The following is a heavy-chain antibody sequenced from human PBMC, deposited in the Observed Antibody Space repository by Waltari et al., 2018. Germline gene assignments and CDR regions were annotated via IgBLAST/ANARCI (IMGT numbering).Heavy chain of an antibody. Sequence: QVQLQESGPGLVKPSETLSLTCAVSGDSINNYYWAWIRQPPGKELEWIGYIAYNGRTNYNPSLRSRVTISVDTSNTRFSLKLSSVTAADTAVYYCARSYDFWSGYPLDYWGQGTLVTVSS. V-gene: IGHV4-59*01. J-gene: IGHJ4*02. CDR2: IAYNGRT. D-gene: IGHD3-3*01. CDR1: GDSINNYY. CDR3: ARSYDFWSGYPLDY.